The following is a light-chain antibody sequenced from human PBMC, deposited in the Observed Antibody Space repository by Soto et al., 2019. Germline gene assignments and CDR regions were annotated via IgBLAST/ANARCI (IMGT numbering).Light chain of an antibody. J-gene: IGKJ1*01. Sequence: DIQMTQSPSTLSASIGDRVTITCRASQTINNWLAWYQQKPGTAHNLLIYHASNLETGFPSRFSGSAFGTEFTLNIISLQPHDFATCYRQHYNSYSLTFGQGNKVEIK. V-gene: IGKV1-5*01. CDR3: QHYNSYSLT. CDR2: HAS. CDR1: QTINNW.